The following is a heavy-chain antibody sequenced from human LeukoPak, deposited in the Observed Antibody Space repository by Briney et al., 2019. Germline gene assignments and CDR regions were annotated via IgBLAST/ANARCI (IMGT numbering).Heavy chain of an antibody. Sequence: GRSLRLSCAASGFTFDDYAMHWVRHAPGKGLEWVSGISWNSGSIGYADSVKGRFTISRDNAKNSLYLQMNSLRAEDTPLYYCAKDAWYYYDSSGYWGAFDIWGQGTMVTVSS. D-gene: IGHD3-22*01. CDR2: ISWNSGSI. V-gene: IGHV3-9*01. CDR3: AKDAWYYYDSSGYWGAFDI. CDR1: GFTFDDYA. J-gene: IGHJ3*02.